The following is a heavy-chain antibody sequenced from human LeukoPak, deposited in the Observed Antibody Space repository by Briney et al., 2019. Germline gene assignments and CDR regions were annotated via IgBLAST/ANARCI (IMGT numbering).Heavy chain of an antibody. CDR1: GGTFSSYA. V-gene: IGHV1-69*01. D-gene: IGHD3-9*01. J-gene: IGHJ4*02. CDR3: ASLGYNDILTGYYVTYFDY. CDR2: IIPIFGTA. Sequence: SVKVSCKASGGTFSSYAISWERQAPGQWLEWMGGIIPIFGTANYAQKFQGRVTITADESTSTAYMELSSLRSEDTAVYYCASLGYNDILTGYYVTYFDYWGQGTLVTVSS.